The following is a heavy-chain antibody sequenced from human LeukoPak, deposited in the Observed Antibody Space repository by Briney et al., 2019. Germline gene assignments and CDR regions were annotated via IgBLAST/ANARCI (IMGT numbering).Heavy chain of an antibody. CDR1: GIIFGSYW. V-gene: IGHV3-7*01. CDR2: IKQDGNEK. Sequence: PGGSLRLSCAASGIIFGSYWMSWVRQAPGKGLEWVANIKQDGNEKYYLDSVKGRFTISRDNAENSVYLEMNSLRVEDTAVYYCVTGFSYVQGRFDYWGQGTLVTVSS. CDR3: VTGFSYVQGRFDY. D-gene: IGHD5-18*01. J-gene: IGHJ4*02.